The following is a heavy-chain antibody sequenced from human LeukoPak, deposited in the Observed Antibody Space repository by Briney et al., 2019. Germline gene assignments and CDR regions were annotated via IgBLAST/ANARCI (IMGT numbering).Heavy chain of an antibody. CDR2: INPNSGGT. CDR3: ARGVKYYDYVWGSYRDLAY. CDR1: GYTFTGYY. J-gene: IGHJ4*02. V-gene: IGHV1-2*02. D-gene: IGHD3-16*02. Sequence: ASVKVSCKASGYTFTGYYMHWVRQAPGQGLEWMGWINPNSGGTNYAQKFQGRVTMTRDTSISTAYMELSRLRSDDTAVYYCARGVKYYDYVWGSYRDLAYWGQGTLVTVSS.